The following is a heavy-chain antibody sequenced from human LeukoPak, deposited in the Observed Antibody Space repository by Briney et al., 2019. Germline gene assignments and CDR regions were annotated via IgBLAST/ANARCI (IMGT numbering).Heavy chain of an antibody. CDR3: AKDYGRLVTLVRGLLDY. CDR1: GFTFRNYG. Sequence: GGSLRLSCAASGFTFRNYGMHCVPQAPGKGLEWLSFISYDGSNEYSADSVKGRFTISRDNSKNTLDLQMDSLRTEDTAVYYCAKDYGRLVTLVRGLLDYWGQGTLVTVSS. CDR2: ISYDGSNE. D-gene: IGHD3-10*01. J-gene: IGHJ4*02. V-gene: IGHV3-30*02.